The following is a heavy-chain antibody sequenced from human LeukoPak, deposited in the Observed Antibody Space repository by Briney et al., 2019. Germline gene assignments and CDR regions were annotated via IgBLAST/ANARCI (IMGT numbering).Heavy chain of an antibody. J-gene: IGHJ6*03. CDR3: AKYFREIKSLWFRPHGYSYYMDV. Sequence: GGSLRLSCAASGFIFSSYGLHWVRQAPGKGLEWVAFIRYDGSNKYYADSVKGRFTISRDNSKNTVYLQMNSLRAEDTAVYYCAKYFREIKSLWFRPHGYSYYMDVWGKGTTVTISS. V-gene: IGHV3-30*02. CDR2: IRYDGSNK. CDR1: GFIFSSYG. D-gene: IGHD3-10*01.